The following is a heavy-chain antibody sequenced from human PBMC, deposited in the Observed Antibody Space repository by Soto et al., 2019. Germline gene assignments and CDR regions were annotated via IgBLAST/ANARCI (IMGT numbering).Heavy chain of an antibody. Sequence: VQLQESGPGLVKPSETLSLTCTVSGGSVSSGSYYWSWIRQPPGKGLEWIGYIYYSGSTNYNPSLKSRVTISVDTSKNQFSLKLSSVTAADTAVYYCARDRGIFGTYYFDYWGQGTLVTVSS. V-gene: IGHV4-61*01. CDR3: ARDRGIFGTYYFDY. CDR2: IYYSGST. CDR1: GGSVSSGSYY. D-gene: IGHD3-3*01. J-gene: IGHJ4*02.